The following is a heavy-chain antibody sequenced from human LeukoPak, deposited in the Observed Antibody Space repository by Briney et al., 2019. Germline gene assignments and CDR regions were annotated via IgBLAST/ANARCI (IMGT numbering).Heavy chain of an antibody. J-gene: IGHJ6*03. D-gene: IGHD6-6*01. V-gene: IGHV4-38-2*02. Sequence: PSETLSLTCTVSGYSISSGYYWGWIRPPPGKGLEWIGSIYHSGRTYYNPSLKSRVTISVDTSKNQFSLKLSSVTAADTAVYYCARLPSYAYMDVWGKGTTVTVSS. CDR2: IYHSGRT. CDR1: GYSISSGYY. CDR3: ARLPSYAYMDV.